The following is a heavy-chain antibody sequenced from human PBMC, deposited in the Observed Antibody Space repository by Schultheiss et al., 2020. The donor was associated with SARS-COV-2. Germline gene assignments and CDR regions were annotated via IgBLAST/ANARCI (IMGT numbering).Heavy chain of an antibody. CDR2: ISYDGSNK. Sequence: GGSLRLSCAASGFTFSSYGMHWVRQAPGKGLEWVAVISYDGSNKYYADSVKGRFTISRDNSKNTLYLQMNSLRAEDTAVYYCANYLSGSFEIWGQGTLVTVSS. J-gene: IGHJ4*02. CDR1: GFTFSSYG. D-gene: IGHD3-22*01. CDR3: ANYLSGSFEI. V-gene: IGHV3-30*18.